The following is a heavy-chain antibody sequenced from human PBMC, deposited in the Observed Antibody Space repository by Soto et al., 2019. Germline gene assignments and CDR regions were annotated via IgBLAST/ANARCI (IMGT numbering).Heavy chain of an antibody. D-gene: IGHD2-2*01. J-gene: IGHJ6*03. CDR2: INHSGST. Sequence: SETLSLTCAVYGGSFSGSYWSWIRQPPGKGLEWIGEINHSGSTNYNPSLKSRFTISVDTSKNQFSLKLSSVTAADTAVYYCARGYAVANFYYMDVWGKGTTVTVS. CDR3: ARGYAVANFYYMDV. V-gene: IGHV4-34*01. CDR1: GGSFSGSY.